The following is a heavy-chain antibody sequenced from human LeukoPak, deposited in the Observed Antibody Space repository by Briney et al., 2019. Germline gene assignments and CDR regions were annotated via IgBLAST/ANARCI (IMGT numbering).Heavy chain of an antibody. CDR1: GYTFTSYG. D-gene: IGHD2-2*02. J-gene: IGHJ6*02. V-gene: IGHV1-18*01. CDR2: ISAYNGDT. CDR3: ARIPAAIQRGFYYYYGMDV. Sequence: ASVKVSCKASGYTFTSYGISWVRQAPGQGLEWMGWISAYNGDTNYAQKLQGRVTMTTDTSTSTAYMELSSLRSEDTAVYYCARIPAAIQRGFYYYYGMDVWGQGTTVTVSS.